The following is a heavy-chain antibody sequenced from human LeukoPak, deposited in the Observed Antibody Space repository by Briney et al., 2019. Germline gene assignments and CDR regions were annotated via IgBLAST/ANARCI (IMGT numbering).Heavy chain of an antibody. CDR2: IYYSAST. CDR3: ARGPLGASFVDY. V-gene: IGHV4-31*03. D-gene: IGHD1-26*01. CDR1: GGSVFSGGYY. Sequence: PSETLSLTCTVSGGSVFSGGYYWSWIRQHPGKGLEWIGYIYYSASTYYKPSLKSRVTISIDTSRAQFSLKLSSVTAADTAVYYRARGPLGASFVDYWGQGTLVTVSS. J-gene: IGHJ4*02.